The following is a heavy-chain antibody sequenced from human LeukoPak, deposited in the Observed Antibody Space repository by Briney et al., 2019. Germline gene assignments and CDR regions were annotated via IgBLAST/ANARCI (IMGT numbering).Heavy chain of an antibody. V-gene: IGHV3-23*01. CDR3: AGDSSGYPADY. Sequence: GGSLRLSCAASGFTFSTYAMSWVRQAPGKGLEWVSAISGSGGSTYYADSVKGRFTISRDNSKNTLYLQMNSLRAEDTAVYYCAGDSSGYPADYWGQGTLVTVSS. J-gene: IGHJ4*02. CDR1: GFTFSTYA. D-gene: IGHD3-22*01. CDR2: ISGSGGST.